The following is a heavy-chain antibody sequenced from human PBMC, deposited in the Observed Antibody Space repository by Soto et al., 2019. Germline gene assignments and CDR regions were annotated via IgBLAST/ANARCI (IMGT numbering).Heavy chain of an antibody. CDR3: ARATYGDIHY. CDR1: GGPITYGDYY. J-gene: IGHJ4*02. CDR2: VYSTGTT. V-gene: IGHV4-30-4*01. D-gene: IGHD4-17*01. Sequence: SETLSLTCSVSGGPITYGDYYWTWIRQPPGKGLEFIGYVYSTGTTYYDPSFQSRVMMSQDTSKNEFSMTLSSLTAADTAVYYCARATYGDIHYWGQGTLVTVSS.